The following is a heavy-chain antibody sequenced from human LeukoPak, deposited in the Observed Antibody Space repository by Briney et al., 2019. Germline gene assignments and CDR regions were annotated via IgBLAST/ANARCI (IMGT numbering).Heavy chain of an antibody. V-gene: IGHV3-53*01. D-gene: IGHD6-19*01. CDR3: ARNGRDQWLANDY. Sequence: GGSLRLSCAASGFTFSTYAMNWVRQAPGKGLEWVSVIYSGGSTYYADSVKGRFTISRDNSKNTLYLQMNSLRAEDTAVYYCARNGRDQWLANDYWGQGTLVTVSS. CDR1: GFTFSTYA. J-gene: IGHJ4*02. CDR2: IYSGGST.